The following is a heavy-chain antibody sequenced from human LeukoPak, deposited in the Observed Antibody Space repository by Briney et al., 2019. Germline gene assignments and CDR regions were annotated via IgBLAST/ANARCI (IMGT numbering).Heavy chain of an antibody. CDR3: ATSRGYGDQYRYDY. J-gene: IGHJ4*02. V-gene: IGHV1-18*01. CDR2: ISAYNGNT. Sequence: ASVKVSCKASGYTFTIYGISWVRQAPGQGGEGMGWISAYNGNTNYAQKLQGRVTMTTDTSTSTAYMELRSLRSDDTAVYYCATSRGYGDQYRYDYWGQGTLVTVSS. D-gene: IGHD4-17*01. CDR1: GYTFTIYG.